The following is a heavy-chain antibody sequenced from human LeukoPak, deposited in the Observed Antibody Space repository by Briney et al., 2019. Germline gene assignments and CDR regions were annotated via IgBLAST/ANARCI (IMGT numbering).Heavy chain of an antibody. CDR2: IKQDGQEK. D-gene: IGHD3-16*01. V-gene: IGHV3-7*01. Sequence: GGSLRLSCAASGFMFSNYWMSWVRQAPGKGLEWVANIKQDGQEKYYVDSVKGRFTISRDNAKNSLYLQMNSLRDEDTAVYYCARDFIRVSFDYWGQGTLVTVSS. CDR3: ARDFIRVSFDY. CDR1: GFMFSNYW. J-gene: IGHJ4*02.